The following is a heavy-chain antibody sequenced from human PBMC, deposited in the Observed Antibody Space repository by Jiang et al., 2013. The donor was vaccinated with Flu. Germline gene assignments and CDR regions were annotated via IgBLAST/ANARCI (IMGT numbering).Heavy chain of an antibody. D-gene: IGHD3-10*01. V-gene: IGHV2-5*02. J-gene: IGHJ4*02. CDR3: AHRRAYGSGSYAPEY. CDR2: IYWDGDK. CDR1: GFSLTSSGVG. Sequence: KPTQTLTLTCTFSGFSLTSSGVGVGWIRQPPGKAMEWLALIYWDGDKRYSPSLKSRLTITKDTSRHQVVLTLTNVDPVDTATYYCAHRRAYGSGSYAPEYWGQGTLVTVSS.